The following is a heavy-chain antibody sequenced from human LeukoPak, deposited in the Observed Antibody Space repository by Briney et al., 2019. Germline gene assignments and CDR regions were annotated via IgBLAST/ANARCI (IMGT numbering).Heavy chain of an antibody. CDR1: GFTFDIYW. CDR3: ARIRGCFYGSVPGTYAMDV. CDR2: IKEDGGEQ. D-gene: IGHD3-10*01. V-gene: IGHV3-7*01. J-gene: IGHJ6*02. Sequence: PGGSLRLSCAASGFTFDIYWMMWVRQAPRKGLEWVAHIKEDGGEQYYVDSAKGRFTISRDNAKNSLYLQLNSLRAEDTAVYYCARIRGCFYGSVPGTYAMDVWGQGTTVTVSS.